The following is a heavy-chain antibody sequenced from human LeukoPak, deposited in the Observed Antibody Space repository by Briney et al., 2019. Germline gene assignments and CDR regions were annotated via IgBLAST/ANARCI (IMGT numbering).Heavy chain of an antibody. CDR1: GGSISSCY. J-gene: IGHJ6*03. D-gene: IGHD2-2*01. CDR3: AREQWGYCSSTSCNYYYYMDV. V-gene: IGHV4-4*07. Sequence: PSETLSLTCTVSGGSISSCYWSWIRQPAGKGLEWIGRIYTSGSTNYNPSLKSRVTMSVDTSKNQFSLKLSSVTAADTAVYYCAREQWGYCSSTSCNYYYYMDVWGKGTTVTVSS. CDR2: IYTSGST.